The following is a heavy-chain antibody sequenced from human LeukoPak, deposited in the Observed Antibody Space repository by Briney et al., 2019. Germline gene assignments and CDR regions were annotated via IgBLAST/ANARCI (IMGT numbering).Heavy chain of an antibody. J-gene: IGHJ4*02. CDR1: EFDFSTHA. D-gene: IGHD2-2*01. V-gene: IGHV3-21*01. CDR3: ARGRCSSTSCYLYYFDY. CDR2: ISSSSSYI. Sequence: GGSLRLSCAASEFDFSTHAMNWVRQAPGKGLEWVSSISSSSSYIYYADSVKGRFTISRDNAKNSLYLQMNSLRAEDTAVYYCARGRCSSTSCYLYYFDYWGQGTLVTVSS.